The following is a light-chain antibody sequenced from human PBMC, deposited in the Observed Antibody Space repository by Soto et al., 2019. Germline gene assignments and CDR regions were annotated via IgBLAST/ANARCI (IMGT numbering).Light chain of an antibody. CDR2: DVN. J-gene: IGLJ1*01. CDR3: GSYTSSSTLYV. Sequence: QSALTQPASVSGSPGQSITMSCTGTSSDVGGSNYVSWYQQHPGKAPKLMIYDVNNRPSGVSNRFSGSKSGNTASLTISGLQAEDEADYYCGSYTSSSTLYVFGTGTKVTVL. V-gene: IGLV2-14*01. CDR1: SSDVGGSNY.